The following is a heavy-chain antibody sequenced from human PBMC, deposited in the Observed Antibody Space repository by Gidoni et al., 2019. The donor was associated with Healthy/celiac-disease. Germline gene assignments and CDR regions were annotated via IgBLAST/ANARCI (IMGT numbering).Heavy chain of an antibody. CDR2: LGTACDT. J-gene: IGHJ2*01. CDR1: GLTFRSYD. D-gene: IGHD3-10*01. Sequence: EVQLVDSGGGLVQPGESVRLSCAASGLTFRSYDLHWVRQATGKGLEWVSGLGTACDTYYPGSVKSRFTISRENAKNSLYLQMNSLRAGETAVYYCARGGYYYGSGSYLRYFDLWGRGTLVTVSS. V-gene: IGHV3-13*01. CDR3: ARGGYYYGSGSYLRYFDL.